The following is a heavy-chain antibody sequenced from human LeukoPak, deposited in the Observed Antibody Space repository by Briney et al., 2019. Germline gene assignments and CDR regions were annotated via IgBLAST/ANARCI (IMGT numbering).Heavy chain of an antibody. D-gene: IGHD3-22*01. CDR2: IYYSGST. CDR3: ARISYYYDSSGYHYYFDY. Sequence: SETLSLTCTVSGGSISSGGYYWSWIRQHPGKGLGWIGYIYYSGSTYYNPSLKSRVTISVDTSKNQFSLKLSSVTAADTAVYYCARISYYYDSSGYHYYFDYWGQGTLVTVSS. CDR1: GGSISSGGYY. V-gene: IGHV4-31*03. J-gene: IGHJ4*02.